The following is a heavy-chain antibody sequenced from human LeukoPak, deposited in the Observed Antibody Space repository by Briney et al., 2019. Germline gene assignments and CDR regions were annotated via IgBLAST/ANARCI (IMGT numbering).Heavy chain of an antibody. CDR2: IYYSGST. D-gene: IGHD3-3*01. V-gene: IGHV4-39*07. CDR1: GGSISSSSYY. CDR3: ARDGGWDYDFWSGYYNGVFDY. J-gene: IGHJ4*02. Sequence: SETLSLTCTVSGGSISSSSYYWGWIRQSPGKGLEWIGSIYYSGSTYYNPSLKSRVTISVDTSKNQFSLKLSSVTAADTAVYYCARDGGWDYDFWSGYYNGVFDYWGQGTLVTVSS.